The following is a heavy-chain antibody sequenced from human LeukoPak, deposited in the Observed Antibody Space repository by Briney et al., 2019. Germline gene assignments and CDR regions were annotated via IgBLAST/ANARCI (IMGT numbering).Heavy chain of an antibody. CDR3: AKDLTSTYYDFWSGSFDY. J-gene: IGHJ4*02. Sequence: GGSLRLSCAASGISVSNDYMSWVRQAPGKGLEWVSAIYADGYTRDAASVKGRFSISRHNSKNTLYLQMNSLRAEDTAVYYCAKDLTSTYYDFWSGSFDYWGQGTLVTVSS. CDR1: GISVSNDY. D-gene: IGHD3-3*01. V-gene: IGHV3-53*01. CDR2: IYADGYT.